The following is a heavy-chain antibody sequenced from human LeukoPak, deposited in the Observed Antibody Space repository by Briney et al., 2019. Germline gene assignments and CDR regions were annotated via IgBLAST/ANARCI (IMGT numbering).Heavy chain of an antibody. CDR2: MHPGGTT. J-gene: IGHJ1*01. D-gene: IGHD3/OR15-3a*01. CDR1: AASMNNYS. V-gene: IGHV4-59*01. CDR3: ATTGSLLGRFLDH. Sequence: SETLSLICSVFAASMNNYSWTWIRQPPGKGLEWVGNMHPGGTTKFHPSLEGRVTMSIDTSNKQISLRLRSLTAADTATYCCATTGSLLGRFLDHWGPGALVIVSS.